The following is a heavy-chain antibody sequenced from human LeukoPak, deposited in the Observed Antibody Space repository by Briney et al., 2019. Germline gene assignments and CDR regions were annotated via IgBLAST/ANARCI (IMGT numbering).Heavy chain of an antibody. CDR3: ARGVDYDNNYFQYGMDV. V-gene: IGHV4-59*01. Sequence: KPSETLSLTCTVSGGSISSYYWSWIRQPPGKGLEWIGYIYYSGSTNYNPSLKSRVTISVGRSKNQFSLKLNSVTAAGTAVYYCARGVDYDNNYFQYGMDVWGRGTTVTVSS. J-gene: IGHJ6*02. D-gene: IGHD3-9*01. CDR2: IYYSGST. CDR1: GGSISSYY.